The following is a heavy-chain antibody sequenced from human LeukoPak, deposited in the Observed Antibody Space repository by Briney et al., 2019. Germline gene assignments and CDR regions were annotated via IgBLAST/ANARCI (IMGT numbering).Heavy chain of an antibody. J-gene: IGHJ6*04. D-gene: IGHD6-13*01. Sequence: SETLSLTCAVYGGSFSGYYWSWIRQPPGKGLEWIGEINHSGSTNYNPSLKSRVTISVDTSKNQFSLKLSSVTAADTAVYYCHYSSSWYLRYYYYGMDVWGKGTTVTVSS. CDR1: GGSFSGYY. CDR2: INHSGST. V-gene: IGHV4-34*01. CDR3: HYSSSWYLRYYYYGMDV.